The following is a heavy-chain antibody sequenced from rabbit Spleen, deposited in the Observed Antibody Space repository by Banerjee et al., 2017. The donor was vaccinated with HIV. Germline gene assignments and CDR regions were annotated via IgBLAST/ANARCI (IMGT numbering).Heavy chain of an antibody. J-gene: IGHJ6*01. Sequence: QSLEESGGGLVQPEGSLTLTCTASGFSFSSGYDMCWVRQAPGKGPEWIACIYVGDSGSTYYASWVNGRFTCSKASSTTVTLHMTRLTAAGTATYFCARDTSSSFSSYGMDLWGQGTLVTVS. CDR1: GFSFSSGYD. CDR3: ARDTSSSFSSYGMDL. D-gene: IGHD1-1*01. CDR2: IYVGDSGST. V-gene: IGHV1S40*01.